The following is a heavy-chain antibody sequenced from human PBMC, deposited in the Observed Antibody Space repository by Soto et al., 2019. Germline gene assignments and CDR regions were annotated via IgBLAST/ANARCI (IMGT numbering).Heavy chain of an antibody. CDR1: GFTFTNAW. V-gene: IGHV3-15*01. CDR3: TTLVRGYSYGDH. CDR2: IKTKTEGETT. J-gene: IGHJ4*02. D-gene: IGHD5-18*01. Sequence: EVQLVESGGGLVEPGGSLRLSCAASGFTFTNAWMSWVRQTPGKGLEWVGRIKTKTEGETTDYAAPVKGRFTVTRDDSRSTLYLQMNRLKTEDTAVYYCTTLVRGYSYGDHWGQGTQVTVSS.